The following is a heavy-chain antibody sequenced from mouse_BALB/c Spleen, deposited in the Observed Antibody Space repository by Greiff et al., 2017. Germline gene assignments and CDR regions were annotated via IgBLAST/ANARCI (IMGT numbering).Heavy chain of an antibody. CDR1: GFTFSSFG. CDR3: ARSKGPLYYAMDY. D-gene: IGHD6-1*01. V-gene: IGHV5-17*02. CDR2: ISSGSSTI. J-gene: IGHJ4*01. Sequence: DVQLVESGGGLVQPGGSRKLSCAASGFTFSSFGMHWVRQAPEKGLEWVAYISSGSSTIYYADTVKGRFTISRDNPKNTLFLQMTSLRSEHTAMYYCARSKGPLYYAMDYWGQGTSVTVSS.